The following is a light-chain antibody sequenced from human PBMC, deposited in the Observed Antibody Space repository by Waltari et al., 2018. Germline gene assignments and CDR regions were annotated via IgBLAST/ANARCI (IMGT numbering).Light chain of an antibody. V-gene: IGKV3-15*01. CDR1: QSVSNN. J-gene: IGKJ4*01. CDR2: GAS. Sequence: EIVMTQSPATLSVSPGERATLSCRASQSVSNNLAWYQQKPGQAPRLLIYGASTRATGIPASFSGSGSGTDFTLTISGLEPEDFASYYCQQTSSTPFTFGGGTNVEIK. CDR3: QQTSSTPFT.